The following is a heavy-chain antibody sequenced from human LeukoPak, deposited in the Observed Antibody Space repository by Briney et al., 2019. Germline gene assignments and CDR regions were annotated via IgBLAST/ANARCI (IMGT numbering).Heavy chain of an antibody. D-gene: IGHD3-9*01. CDR3: ARAAAETGSFRDNWFDP. CDR2: ISDDGRIK. J-gene: IGHJ5*02. Sequence: GGSLRLSCAASGFTFSKYGMSWVRQAPGKGLEWVAVISDDGRIKIYGDSVKGRLTISRDNSKNTLYLQMNSLRGEDTAVYYCARAAAETGSFRDNWFDPWGQGTLVTVSS. CDR1: GFTFSKYG. V-gene: IGHV3-30*03.